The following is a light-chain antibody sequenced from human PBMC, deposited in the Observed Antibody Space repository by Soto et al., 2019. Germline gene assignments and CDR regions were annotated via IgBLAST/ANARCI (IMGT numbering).Light chain of an antibody. CDR1: QSVSSY. J-gene: IGKJ5*01. CDR2: GPH. CDR3: QQYGSLPIT. Sequence: EIVLTQSPATLSLSPGERATLSCRASQSVSSYIAWYQQKPGQTPRLLIYGPHTRAAGIPDRFSGSGSGTDFTLTINRLEPEDFAVYCCQQYGSLPITFGQGTLLEVK. V-gene: IGKV3-20*01.